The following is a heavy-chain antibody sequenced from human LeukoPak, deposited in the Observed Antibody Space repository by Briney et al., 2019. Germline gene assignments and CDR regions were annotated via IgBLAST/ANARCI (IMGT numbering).Heavy chain of an antibody. CDR2: IYHSGTT. V-gene: IGHV4-39*02. CDR3: AREISVIIDY. J-gene: IGHJ4*02. D-gene: IGHD4-23*01. CDR1: GGAIRSNNHY. Sequence: PSETLSPTCSVSGGAIRSNNHYWGWIRQPPGKGLEWIGSIYHSGTTYYNPSLKSQVTISVDTSKNQFSLKLSSVTAADTAVYYCAREISVIIDYSGQGGPFTVSS.